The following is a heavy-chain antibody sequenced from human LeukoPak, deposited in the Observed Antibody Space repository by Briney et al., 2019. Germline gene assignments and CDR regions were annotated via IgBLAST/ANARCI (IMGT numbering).Heavy chain of an antibody. Sequence: SETLSLTCAVYGGSFSGYYWSWIRQPPGKGLEWIGEINHSGSTNYNPSLKSRVTIPVDTSKNQFSLKLSSVTAADTAVYYCARLRITMVRGVIDGFDPWGQGTLVTVSS. D-gene: IGHD3-10*01. CDR3: ARLRITMVRGVIDGFDP. CDR2: INHSGST. CDR1: GGSFSGYY. V-gene: IGHV4-34*01. J-gene: IGHJ5*02.